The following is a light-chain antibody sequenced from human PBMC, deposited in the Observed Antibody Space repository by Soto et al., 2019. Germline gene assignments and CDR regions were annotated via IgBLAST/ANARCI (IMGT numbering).Light chain of an antibody. CDR2: GAT. V-gene: IGKV3-20*01. Sequence: EIVLTQSPGTLSLSPGERATLSCRASQSVSSSYLAWYQQKPGQATRLLIYGATSRATGIPDRFSGSGSGTGFTLTINRRELDDFAVYYCHQYGSSPYTFGQGTKLEI. CDR1: QSVSSSY. CDR3: HQYGSSPYT. J-gene: IGKJ2*01.